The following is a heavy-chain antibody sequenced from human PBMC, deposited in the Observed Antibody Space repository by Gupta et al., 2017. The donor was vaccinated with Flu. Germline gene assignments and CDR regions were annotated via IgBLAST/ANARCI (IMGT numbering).Heavy chain of an antibody. Sequence: QLQLPESGPGLLQPSEPLSLYCTVSGASIGSRTSYWGWIRQPPGKGLEWSWRIYFGGSTNDSPYLKSRVTMSRDTAKNKGSLKMSAVTAADTAVDVCARLRNGNHFDYWGQGTLGTVAS. CDR3: ARLRNGNHFDY. V-gene: IGHV4-39*01. D-gene: IGHD1-1*01. CDR2: IYFGGST. CDR1: GASIGSRTSY. J-gene: IGHJ4*02.